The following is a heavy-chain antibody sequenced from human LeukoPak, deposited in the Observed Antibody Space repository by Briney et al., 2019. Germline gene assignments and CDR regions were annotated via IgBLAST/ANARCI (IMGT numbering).Heavy chain of an antibody. V-gene: IGHV3-30*04. CDR1: GFTFSSYA. J-gene: IGHJ2*01. CDR2: ISFDGSQK. Sequence: GGSLRLSCAASGFTFSSYAMHWVRQAPGKELEWVALISFDGSQKYYSDAVKGRFTISRDNSKNTLYLQMNNLGPEDTAVFYCAKDHGYFDLWGRGTLVTVSS. CDR3: AKDHGYFDL.